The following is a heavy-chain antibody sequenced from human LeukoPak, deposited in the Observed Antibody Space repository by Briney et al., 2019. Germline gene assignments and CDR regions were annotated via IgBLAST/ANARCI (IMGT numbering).Heavy chain of an antibody. D-gene: IGHD6-13*01. J-gene: IGHJ4*02. CDR2: INPNSGGT. Sequence: ASVKVSCKASGYTFTGYYMHSVRQAPGQGLEWMGWINPNSGGTNYAQKFQGRVTMTRDTSISTAYMELSRLRSDDTAVYYCARSLSIAAAGTEDYWGQGTLVTVSS. CDR1: GYTFTGYY. V-gene: IGHV1-2*02. CDR3: ARSLSIAAAGTEDY.